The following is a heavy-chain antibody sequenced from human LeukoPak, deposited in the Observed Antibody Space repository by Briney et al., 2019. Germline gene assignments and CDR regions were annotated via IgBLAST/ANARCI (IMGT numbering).Heavy chain of an antibody. Sequence: GGSLRLSCAATGLTFSSYSMNWVRQAPGKGLEWVSSIGTSTTYIYYADSVKGRFTISRDNAKNSLYLQMNSLRAEDTAVYSCARDQQYYYYAMDVWGQGTTVTVSS. CDR1: GLTFSSYS. CDR2: IGTSTTYI. CDR3: ARDQQYYYYAMDV. J-gene: IGHJ6*02. V-gene: IGHV3-21*01.